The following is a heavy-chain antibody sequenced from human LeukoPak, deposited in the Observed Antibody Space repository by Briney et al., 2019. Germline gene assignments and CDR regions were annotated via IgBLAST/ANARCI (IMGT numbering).Heavy chain of an antibody. Sequence: ASVKVSCKASGYTFTGYYMHWVRQAPGQGLEWMGWINPNSGGTNYAQKFQGRVTMTRDTSISTAYMELSRLRSDDTAVYYCARVWDYYDSSGYMDAFDIWGQGTMVTVSS. J-gene: IGHJ3*02. D-gene: IGHD3-22*01. CDR3: ARVWDYYDSSGYMDAFDI. V-gene: IGHV1-2*02. CDR1: GYTFTGYY. CDR2: INPNSGGT.